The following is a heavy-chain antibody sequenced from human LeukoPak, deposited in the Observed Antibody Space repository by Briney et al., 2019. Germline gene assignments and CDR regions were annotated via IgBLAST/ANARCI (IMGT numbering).Heavy chain of an antibody. V-gene: IGHV1-69*05. CDR2: IIPIFGTA. J-gene: IGHJ4*02. CDR1: GGTFSSYA. D-gene: IGHD1-1*01. CDR3: ARGLTEGAGTTGDDY. Sequence: SVKVSCKASGGTFSSYAISWVRQAPGQGLEWMGRIIPIFGTANYAQKFQGRVTITTDESTSTAYTELSSLRSEDTAVYYCARGLTEGAGTTGDDYWGQGTLVTVSS.